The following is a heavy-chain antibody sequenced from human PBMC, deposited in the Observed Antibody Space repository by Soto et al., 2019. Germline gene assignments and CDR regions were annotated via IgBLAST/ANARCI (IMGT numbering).Heavy chain of an antibody. CDR1: GGSISSADYY. J-gene: IGHJ4*02. CDR3: ARLYTGYESFDY. Sequence: SETLSLTCSVSGGSISSADYYWSWIRQPPGKGLEWIGYVYYSGSTYYNPSLKSRTTISIDTSKNQFFLKLDSVTAADTAVYYCARLYTGYESFDYWGQGTL. D-gene: IGHD5-12*01. V-gene: IGHV4-30-4*01. CDR2: VYYSGST.